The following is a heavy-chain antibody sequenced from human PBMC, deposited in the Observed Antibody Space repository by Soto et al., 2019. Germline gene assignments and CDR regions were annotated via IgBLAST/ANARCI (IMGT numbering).Heavy chain of an antibody. CDR3: ARGETVVTSIHYYYGMDV. D-gene: IGHD2-21*02. J-gene: IGHJ6*02. CDR1: GFTFSSYG. V-gene: IGHV3-33*01. Sequence: PGGSLRISCAASGFTFSSYGVHGVRQAPGKGLEWVAVIWYDGSNKYYADSVKGRFTISRDNSKNTLYLQMNSLRAEDTAVYYCARGETVVTSIHYYYGMDVWGQGTTVTVS. CDR2: IWYDGSNK.